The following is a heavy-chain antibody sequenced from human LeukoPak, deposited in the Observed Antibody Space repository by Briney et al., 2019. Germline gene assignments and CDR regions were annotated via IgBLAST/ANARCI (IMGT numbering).Heavy chain of an antibody. V-gene: IGHV4-34*01. D-gene: IGHD6-19*01. CDR3: ARVRRGWYNIDFDY. J-gene: IGHJ4*02. Sequence: PSETLSLTRTVSGYSISSGYYWSWIRQPPGKGQGWIGEINHSGSTNYNPSLKSRVTISVDTSKNQFSLKLSSVTAADTAVYYCARVRRGWYNIDFDYWGQGTLVTVSS. CDR1: GYSISSGYY. CDR2: INHSGST.